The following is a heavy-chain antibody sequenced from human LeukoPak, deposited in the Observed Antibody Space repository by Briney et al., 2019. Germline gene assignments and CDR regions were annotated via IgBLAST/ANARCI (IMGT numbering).Heavy chain of an antibody. CDR1: GGSLSSGGYY. D-gene: IGHD3-9*01. CDR2: IYYSGST. Sequence: SETLSLTCTVSGGSLSSGGYYWSWIRQHPGKGLEWIGYIYYSGSTYYNPSLKSRVTISVDTSKNQFSLKLSSVTAADTAVYYCARGPIHFYFDWFKGSYYFDYWGQGTLVTVSS. J-gene: IGHJ4*02. CDR3: ARGPIHFYFDWFKGSYYFDY. V-gene: IGHV4-31*03.